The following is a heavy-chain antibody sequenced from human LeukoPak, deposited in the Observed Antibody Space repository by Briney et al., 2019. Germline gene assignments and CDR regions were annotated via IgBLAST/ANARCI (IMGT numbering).Heavy chain of an antibody. V-gene: IGHV3-33*01. CDR1: GFTFSSYG. CDR2: IRYDGSQK. D-gene: IGHD3-10*01. CDR3: ASNRADGSGGYYPEY. J-gene: IGHJ4*02. Sequence: GGSLRLSCAASGFTFSSYGMHWVRQAPGKGLEWVTVIRYDGSQKYYADSVKGRFTISRDNSKNTLYLQMNSLRAEDTALYYRASNRADGSGGYYPEYWGQGTPFTVSS.